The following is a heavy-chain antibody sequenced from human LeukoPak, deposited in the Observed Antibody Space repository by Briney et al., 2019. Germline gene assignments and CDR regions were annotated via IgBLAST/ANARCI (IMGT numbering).Heavy chain of an antibody. CDR1: GGTFSSYA. CDR3: ARGYNWNEGVFWG. D-gene: IGHD1-1*01. Sequence: ASVKVSCKASGGTFSSYAISWVRQAPRQGLEWMGGIIPIFGTANYAQKFQGRVTITADKSTSTAYMELSSLRSEDTAVYYCARGYNWNEGVFWGWGQGTLVTVSS. CDR2: IIPIFGTA. V-gene: IGHV1-69*06. J-gene: IGHJ4*02.